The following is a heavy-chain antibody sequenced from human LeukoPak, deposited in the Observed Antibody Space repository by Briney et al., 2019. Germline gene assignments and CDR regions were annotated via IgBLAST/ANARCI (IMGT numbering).Heavy chain of an antibody. CDR1: GGSISTYY. CDR2: IYYTGST. V-gene: IGHV4-59*08. J-gene: IGHJ4*02. D-gene: IGHD6-13*01. CDR3: ARLGYSSSWLAVDY. Sequence: SETLSLTCTVSGGSISTYYWSWIRQPPGKGLEWIGYIYYTGSTNYNPFLKSRVTISVDTSKNQLFLRLTSVTAADTAVYYCARLGYSSSWLAVDYWGQGTLVTVSS.